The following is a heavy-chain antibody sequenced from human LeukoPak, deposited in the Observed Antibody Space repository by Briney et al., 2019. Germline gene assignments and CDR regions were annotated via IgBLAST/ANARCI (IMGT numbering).Heavy chain of an antibody. CDR1: GFTFSSYA. CDR2: IRQDGSDK. CDR3: TTDSGGGRPFDY. D-gene: IGHD6-6*01. J-gene: IGHJ4*02. V-gene: IGHV3-7*01. Sequence: PGGSLRLSCAASGFTFSSYAMSWVRQAPGKGLEWVANIRQDGSDKYYVDSVKGRFTISRDNAKNSLFLQMNSLRAEDTAVYFCTTDSGGGRPFDYWGQGALVIVSS.